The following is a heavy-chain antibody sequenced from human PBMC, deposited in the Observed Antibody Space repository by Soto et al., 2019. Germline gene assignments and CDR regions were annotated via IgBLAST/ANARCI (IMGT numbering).Heavy chain of an antibody. Sequence: GGSLRLSCAASGFTFSSYAMHWVRQAPGKGLEWVAVISYDGSNKYYADSVKGRFTISRDNSKNTLYLQMNSLRAEDTAVYYCATFPAFIRGMDVWGQGTTVTVSS. CDR2: ISYDGSNK. V-gene: IGHV3-30-3*01. J-gene: IGHJ6*02. CDR1: GFTFSSYA. CDR3: ATFPAFIRGMDV.